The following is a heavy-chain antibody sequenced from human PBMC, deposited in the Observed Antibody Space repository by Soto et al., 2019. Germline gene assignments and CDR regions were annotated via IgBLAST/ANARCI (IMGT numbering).Heavy chain of an antibody. D-gene: IGHD5-12*01. V-gene: IGHV3-21*01. Sequence: EVQLVESGGGLVKPGGSLRLSCAASGFTFSRYSMNWVRQAPGKGLEWVSSISSSSSYIYYADSVKGRFTISRDNAKNSLYLQMNSLRAEDTAVYYCASSPGFVDYAFDIWGQGTMVTVSS. CDR2: ISSSSSYI. J-gene: IGHJ3*02. CDR1: GFTFSRYS. CDR3: ASSPGFVDYAFDI.